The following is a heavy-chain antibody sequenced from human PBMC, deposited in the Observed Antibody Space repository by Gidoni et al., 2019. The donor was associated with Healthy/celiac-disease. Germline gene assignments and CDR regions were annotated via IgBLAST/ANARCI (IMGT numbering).Heavy chain of an antibody. D-gene: IGHD3-10*01. Sequence: QVQLVESGGGLVKPGGSLRLSCAASGFTSSHSYMSWTRQAPGNGLEWVSYISSRGSTIYYADSVKGRFTISRDNAKNSLYLQMNSLRAEDTAVYYCARDGGSITMVRGVIRYYGMDVWGQGTTVTVSS. CDR3: ARDGGSITMVRGVIRYYGMDV. CDR1: GFTSSHSY. CDR2: ISSRGSTI. V-gene: IGHV3-11*04. J-gene: IGHJ6*02.